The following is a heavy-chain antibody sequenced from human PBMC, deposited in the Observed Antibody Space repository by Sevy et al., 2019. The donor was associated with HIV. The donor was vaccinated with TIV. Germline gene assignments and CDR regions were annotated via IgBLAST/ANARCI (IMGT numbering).Heavy chain of an antibody. D-gene: IGHD1-7*01. CDR3: ARDRRNYGGQYFDY. Sequence: SETLSLTCTVSGASISSYYWSWIRQPPGKGLEWVGYIYYNGRTNYNPSLKSRVTISVDTSKNQFSLKLISVTAADTAVYYCARDRRNYGGQYFDYWGQGTLVTVSS. J-gene: IGHJ4*02. CDR2: IYYNGRT. CDR1: GASISSYY. V-gene: IGHV4-59*01.